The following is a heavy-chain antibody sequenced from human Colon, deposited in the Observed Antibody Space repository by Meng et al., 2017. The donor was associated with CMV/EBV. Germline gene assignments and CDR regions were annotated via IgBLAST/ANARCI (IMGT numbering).Heavy chain of an antibody. V-gene: IGHV3-11*01. J-gene: IGHJ4*02. CDR1: GFTFSDYY. Sequence: GGSLRLSCAASGFTFSDYYMSWIRQAPGKGLEWVPYISSSGSTIYYANSVKGRFTISRDNAKNSLYLQMNSLRAEDTAVYYCARCEGDPDRGVAGTLVDYWGQGTLVTVSS. D-gene: IGHD6-19*01. CDR2: ISSSGSTI. CDR3: ARCEGDPDRGVAGTLVDY.